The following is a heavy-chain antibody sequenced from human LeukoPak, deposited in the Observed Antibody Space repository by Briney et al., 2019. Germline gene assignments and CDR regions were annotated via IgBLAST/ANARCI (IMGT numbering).Heavy chain of an antibody. CDR2: ISSNGGST. D-gene: IGHD3-3*01. CDR3: ASSSILEWLGFDY. V-gene: IGHV3-64*01. Sequence: GGSLRLSCAASEFSFGSNYMTWVRQAPGKGLEYVSAISSNGGSTYYANSVKGRFTISRDNSKNTLYLQMGSLRAEDMAVYYCASSSILEWLGFDYWGQGTLVTVSS. J-gene: IGHJ4*02. CDR1: EFSFGSNY.